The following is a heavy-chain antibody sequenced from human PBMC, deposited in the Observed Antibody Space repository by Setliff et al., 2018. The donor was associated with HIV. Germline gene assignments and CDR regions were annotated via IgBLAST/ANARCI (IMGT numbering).Heavy chain of an antibody. V-gene: IGHV1-2*06. CDR2: INPNSGGT. J-gene: IGHJ4*01. D-gene: IGHD3-10*01. Sequence: GASVKVSCKASGYTFTGHYMHWVRQAPGQGLEWMGRINPNSGGTNYAQKFKGRFTMTRDTSISTAYMELSRLTSDDTAVYFCVRDIKYGSGSSHIGPSPGFDYWGHGTLVTVSS. CDR1: GYTFTGHY. CDR3: VRDIKYGSGSSHIGPSPGFDY.